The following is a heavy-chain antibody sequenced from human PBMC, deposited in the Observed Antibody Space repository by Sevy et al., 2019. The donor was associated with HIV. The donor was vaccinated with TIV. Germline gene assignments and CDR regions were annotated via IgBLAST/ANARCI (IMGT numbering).Heavy chain of an antibody. J-gene: IGHJ4*01. V-gene: IGHV4-4*02. CDR2: IHHAGSA. CDR1: GGSISSSNW. Sequence: SETLSLTCAVSGGSISSSNWWTWVRQSPGKGLEWIGEIHHAGSAKYNPPLQSRVTISVDKSNNQFSLKLNSVTAADTAVYYCARDPGAAASKGDLDYWGHGIKVTVSS. D-gene: IGHD6-13*01. CDR3: ARDPGAAASKGDLDY.